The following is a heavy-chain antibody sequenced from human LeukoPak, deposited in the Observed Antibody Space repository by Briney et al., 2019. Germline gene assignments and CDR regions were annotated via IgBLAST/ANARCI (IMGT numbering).Heavy chain of an antibody. D-gene: IGHD6-6*01. CDR3: ARTYSSSSHFDY. CDR1: GGPISSYY. J-gene: IGHJ4*02. Sequence: SETLSLTCTASGGPISSYYWSWIRQPPGKGLEWIGHIYTSGSTNYNPSLKSRVTISVDTSKNQFSLKVSSVTAADTAVYYCARTYSSSSHFDYWGQGTLVTVSS. CDR2: IYTSGST. V-gene: IGHV4-4*09.